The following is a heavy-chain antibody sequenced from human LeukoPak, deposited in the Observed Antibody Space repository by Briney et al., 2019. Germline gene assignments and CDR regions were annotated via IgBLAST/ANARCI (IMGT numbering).Heavy chain of an antibody. D-gene: IGHD2-2*01. J-gene: IGHJ4*02. CDR3: ARARYQPLLGDY. Sequence: GASVKVSCKASGYTFTSSGISWVRQAPGQGLEWLGWISAYNGNTNYAQILQGRVTVTTDTSTTTAYMELRSLRSDDTAVYYCARARYQPLLGDYWGQGTLVTASS. CDR1: GYTFTSSG. V-gene: IGHV1-18*01. CDR2: ISAYNGNT.